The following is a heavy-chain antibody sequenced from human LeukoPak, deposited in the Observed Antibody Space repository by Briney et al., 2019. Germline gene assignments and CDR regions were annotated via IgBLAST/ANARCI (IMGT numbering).Heavy chain of an antibody. CDR1: GYSFSVYY. CDR2: INPNSDGR. V-gene: IGHV1-2*02. Sequence: ASVKVSSKASGYSFSVYYIHCGPQAPRRGVGWVGWINPNSDGRNYAQKFQGSVTMTRDMSTSTVYMELSSLRSEDTAVYYCARDGSDPAYYYYYMDVWGKGTTVTVSS. CDR3: ARDGSDPAYYYYYMDV. J-gene: IGHJ6*03. D-gene: IGHD1-26*01.